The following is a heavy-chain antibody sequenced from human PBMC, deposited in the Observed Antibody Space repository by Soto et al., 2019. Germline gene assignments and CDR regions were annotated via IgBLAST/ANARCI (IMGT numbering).Heavy chain of an antibody. CDR1: GFTFSRYS. J-gene: IGHJ6*02. Sequence: PGGSLRLSCAASGFTFSRYSMNWVRQAPGKGLEWVSSISSSSSYIYYADSVKGRFTISRDNAKNSLYLQMNSLRAEDTAVYYCAVIAAAGAYYYYGMDVWGQGTTVTVSS. D-gene: IGHD6-13*01. V-gene: IGHV3-21*01. CDR3: AVIAAAGAYYYYGMDV. CDR2: ISSSSSYI.